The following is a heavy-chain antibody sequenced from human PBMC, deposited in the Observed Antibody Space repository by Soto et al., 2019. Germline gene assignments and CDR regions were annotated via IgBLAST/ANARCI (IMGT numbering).Heavy chain of an antibody. D-gene: IGHD3-16*02. J-gene: IGHJ6*02. CDR1: GGYFSGYD. Sequence: SETMSLSCAVDGGYFSGYDWSWIRQTTGTGLEWIGEINHSGSTNYNPSLKSRVTISVDTSKNQFSLKLSSVTAADTAVYYCARVALYDYVWGSYRPHYYYGMDVWGQGTTVTVSS. V-gene: IGHV4-34*01. CDR3: ARVALYDYVWGSYRPHYYYGMDV. CDR2: INHSGST.